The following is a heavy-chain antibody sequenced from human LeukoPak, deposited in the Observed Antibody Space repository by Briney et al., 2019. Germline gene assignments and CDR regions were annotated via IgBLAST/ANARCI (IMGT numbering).Heavy chain of an antibody. CDR3: ARVPLSDSSGHYYPH. V-gene: IGHV1-3*04. CDR2: INTGNGNT. J-gene: IGHJ1*01. D-gene: IGHD3-22*01. CDR1: GYTFTSYA. Sequence: GASVKVSCKASGYTFTSYAMHWVRQAPGQSLEWMGWINTGNGNTKSSQKFQDRVALTRDTSASTAYMELNSLSSEDTAVYYCARVPLSDSSGHYYPHWGQGTLVTVSS.